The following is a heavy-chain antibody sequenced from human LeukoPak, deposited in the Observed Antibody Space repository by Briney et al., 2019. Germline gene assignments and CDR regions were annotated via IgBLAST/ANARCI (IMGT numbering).Heavy chain of an antibody. CDR1: GFTFSSYE. J-gene: IGHJ6*02. Sequence: PGGSLRLSCAASGFTFSSYEMNWARQAPGKGLEWVSYISSSGSTIYYADSVKGRFTISRDNAKNSLYLQMNSLRAEDTAVYYCARDRKSWANYYGMDVWGQGTTVTVSS. CDR2: ISSSGSTI. V-gene: IGHV3-48*03. D-gene: IGHD6-13*01. CDR3: ARDRKSWANYYGMDV.